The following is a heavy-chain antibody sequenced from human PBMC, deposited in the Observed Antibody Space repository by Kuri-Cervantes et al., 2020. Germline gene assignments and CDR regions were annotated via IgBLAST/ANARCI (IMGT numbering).Heavy chain of an antibody. D-gene: IGHD2-15*01. CDR1: GYSISSGYY. V-gene: IGHV4-38-2*02. CDR3: ARGRHHIGAGYCSGGSCKLYYYYYMDV. CDR2: INHSGST. Sequence: SETLSLSCTVSGYSISSGYYWGWIRQPTGKGLEWIGEINHSGSTNYNPSLKSRVTISVDTSKNQFSLKLSSVTAADTAVYYCARGRHHIGAGYCSGGSCKLYYYYYMDVWGKGTTVTVSS. J-gene: IGHJ6*03.